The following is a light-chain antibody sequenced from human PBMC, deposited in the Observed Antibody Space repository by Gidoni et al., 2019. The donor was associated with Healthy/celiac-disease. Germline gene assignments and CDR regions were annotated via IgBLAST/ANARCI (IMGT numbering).Light chain of an antibody. CDR2: AAS. Sequence: SQGISNYLAWYQQKPVKGPKLLIYAASTLQSGVPSRFRGSGSGTDFTLTISSLQPEDVATYYCQKYNRASGTVXGXTKVEIK. V-gene: IGKV1-27*01. J-gene: IGKJ4*01. CDR1: QGISNY. CDR3: QKYNRASGT.